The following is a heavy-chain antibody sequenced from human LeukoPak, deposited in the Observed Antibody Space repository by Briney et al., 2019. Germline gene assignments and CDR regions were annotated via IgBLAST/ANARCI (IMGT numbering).Heavy chain of an antibody. J-gene: IGHJ4*02. Sequence: PSETLSLTCTVSGGSISSGDYYWSWIRQPPGKGLEWIGYIYYSGSTYYNPSLKSRVTISVDTSKNQFSLKLSSVTAADTAVYYCARRTNGVSAFDYWGQGTLVTVSS. V-gene: IGHV4-30-4*01. CDR3: ARRTNGVSAFDY. CDR2: IYYSGST. D-gene: IGHD2-8*01. CDR1: GGSISSGDYY.